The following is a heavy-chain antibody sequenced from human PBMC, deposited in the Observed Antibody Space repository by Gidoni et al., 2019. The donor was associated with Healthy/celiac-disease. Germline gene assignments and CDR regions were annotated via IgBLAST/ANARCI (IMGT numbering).Heavy chain of an antibody. CDR1: AFTFRSYE. CDR2: ISSSGSTI. Sequence: EVQLVESGGGLVQPGGSLRLCCAASAFTFRSYEMNWVRQAPGKGLEWVSYISSSGSTIYYADSVKGRFTISRDNAKNSLYLQMNSLRAEDTAVYYCAREGYYYAGNAFDIWGQGTMVTVSS. V-gene: IGHV3-48*03. CDR3: AREGYYYAGNAFDI. J-gene: IGHJ3*02. D-gene: IGHD3-10*01.